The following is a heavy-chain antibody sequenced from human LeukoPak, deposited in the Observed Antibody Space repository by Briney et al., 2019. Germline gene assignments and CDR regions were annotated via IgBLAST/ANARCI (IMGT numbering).Heavy chain of an antibody. CDR3: ATLASTDGY. V-gene: IGHV3-21*01. CDR2: ISTRSSYL. Sequence: GGSLRLSCAASGFTFSTYTMNWVRQAPGKGLQWVSSISTRSSYLYYADSMKGRFTISRDDAKNSLYLQLNSLRAEDTAVYYCATLASTDGYWGQGTLVTVSS. D-gene: IGHD1-1*01. J-gene: IGHJ4*02. CDR1: GFTFSTYT.